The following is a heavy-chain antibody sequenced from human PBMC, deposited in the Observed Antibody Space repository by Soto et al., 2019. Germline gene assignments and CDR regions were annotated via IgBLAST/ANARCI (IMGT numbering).Heavy chain of an antibody. J-gene: IGHJ4*02. Sequence: QVLLVQSGAEVKKPGSSVKVSCKASGGTFRSYAVSWVRQAPGQGLEWMGRIIPVFGTTNYARKFQGRVTITADESTGTVYMELTSLRSEETAVYYCANNTRGTYDFDYWGQGTLVTVSS. D-gene: IGHD3-16*01. CDR2: IIPVFGTT. V-gene: IGHV1-69*01. CDR1: GGTFRSYA. CDR3: ANNTRGTYDFDY.